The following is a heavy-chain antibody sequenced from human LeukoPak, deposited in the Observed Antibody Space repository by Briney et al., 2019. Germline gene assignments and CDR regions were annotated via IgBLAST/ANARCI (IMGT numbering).Heavy chain of an antibody. V-gene: IGHV7-4-1*02. J-gene: IGHJ4*02. CDR3: AIDQPVAGVSDFDS. Sequence: ASVKVSCKASGYTFTRYAMNWLRQAPGQGLEWMGWINPNTGNPTYAQAFTGRFVFSLDTSVSTAYLQISSLNTEDTAVYYCAIDQPVAGVSDFDSWGQGTLVTVSS. D-gene: IGHD6-19*01. CDR2: INPNTGNP. CDR1: GYTFTRYA.